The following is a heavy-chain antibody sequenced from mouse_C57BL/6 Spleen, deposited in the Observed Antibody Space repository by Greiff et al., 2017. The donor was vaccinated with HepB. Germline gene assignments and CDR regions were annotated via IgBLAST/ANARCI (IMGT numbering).Heavy chain of an antibody. D-gene: IGHD1-1*01. J-gene: IGHJ2*01. Sequence: QVQLQQSGAELVKPGASVKISCKASGYAFSSYWMNWVKQRPGKGLEWIGQIYPGDGDTKYNGKFKGKATLTADKSSSTAYMQLSSLNSEDSAVYFCARDGRAPLYFDYWGQGTTLTVSS. CDR2: IYPGDGDT. V-gene: IGHV1-80*01. CDR3: ARDGRAPLYFDY. CDR1: GYAFSSYW.